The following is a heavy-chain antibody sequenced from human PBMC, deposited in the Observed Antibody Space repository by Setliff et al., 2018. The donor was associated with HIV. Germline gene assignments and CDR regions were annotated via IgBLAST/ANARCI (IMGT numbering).Heavy chain of an antibody. V-gene: IGHV3-23*01. J-gene: IGHJ4*02. Sequence: PGGSLRLSCAASGFTFSNYVMTWVRQAPGKGLEWVSAISGLSNVRNYADSVKGRFTISRDNSKNTLFLQVSSLRAGDTAVYYCAKGYNADWYFFDYWGQGTLVTVSS. CDR1: GFTFSNYV. CDR2: ISGLSNVR. CDR3: AKGYNADWYFFDY. D-gene: IGHD1-20*01.